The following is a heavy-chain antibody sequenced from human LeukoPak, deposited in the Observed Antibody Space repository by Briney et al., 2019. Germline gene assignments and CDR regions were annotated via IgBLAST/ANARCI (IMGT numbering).Heavy chain of an antibody. CDR3: ANEVRPNDY. J-gene: IGHJ4*02. V-gene: IGHV3-30*18. D-gene: IGHD1-1*01. CDR2: ISYDGSYK. CDR1: GFTFSTYG. Sequence: GRSLRLACAASGFTFSTYGMHWVRQAPGKGLEWVAVISYDGSYKRYADSVKGRFTISRDNSEKTLYLQMNSLRAEDTAVYYCANEVRPNDYWGQGTLVTVSS.